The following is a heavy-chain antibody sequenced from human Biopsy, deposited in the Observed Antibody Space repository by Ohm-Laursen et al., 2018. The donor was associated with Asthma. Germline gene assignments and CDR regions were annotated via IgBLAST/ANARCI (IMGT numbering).Heavy chain of an antibody. V-gene: IGHV4-31*03. CDR2: IHHSGTS. CDR3: ARIPRRSGSYFVDY. CDR1: GDSITSGGCC. J-gene: IGHJ4*02. Sequence: SQTLSLTCTVSGDSITSGGCCWNWLRQHPGKGLEWIGYIHHSGTSYFNPPLKSRVSFSRDTSKNQFSLRLSSVTAADTALYYCARIPRRSGSYFVDYWGQGTLVTVSS. D-gene: IGHD3-22*01.